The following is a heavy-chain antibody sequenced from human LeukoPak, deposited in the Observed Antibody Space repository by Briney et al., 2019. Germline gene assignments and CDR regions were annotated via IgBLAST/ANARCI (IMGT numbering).Heavy chain of an antibody. CDR3: AGGIVGVHAY. V-gene: IGHV4-38-2*01. Sequence: PSETLSLTCAVSDYSISSGYYWGWIRQPPGKGLEWIGSIHHSGSIYYDPSLKSRVTISLDTSKNQFSLKATSVTAADTAVYYCAGGIVGVHAYWGQGTLVTVSS. CDR2: IHHSGSI. CDR1: DYSISSGYY. D-gene: IGHD1-26*01. J-gene: IGHJ4*02.